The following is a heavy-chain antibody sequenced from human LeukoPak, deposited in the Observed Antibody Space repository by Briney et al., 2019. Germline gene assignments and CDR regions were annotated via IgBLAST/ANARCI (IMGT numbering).Heavy chain of an antibody. CDR1: GFTFSTYA. CDR2: ISGSGGST. D-gene: IGHD1-26*01. Sequence: GGSLRLSCAASGFTFSTYAMSWVRQAPGKGLEWVSAISGSGGSTYYADSVKGRFTISRDNSKNTLYLQMNSLRAEDTAVYYCAIRGSYSNFDYWGQGTLVTVSS. V-gene: IGHV3-23*01. CDR3: AIRGSYSNFDY. J-gene: IGHJ4*02.